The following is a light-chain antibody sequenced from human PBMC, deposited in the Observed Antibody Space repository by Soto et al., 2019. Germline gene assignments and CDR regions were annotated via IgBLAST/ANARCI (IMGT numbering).Light chain of an antibody. Sequence: QLVLTQSPSASASLGASVKLTCTLSSGHSSYAIAWHQQQPEKGPRYLMKLNSDGSHSKGDGIPDRFSVSSSGAERYLSISSLQSEDEADYYCQTWGSGIRVVFGGGTNLTVL. V-gene: IGLV4-69*01. CDR2: LNSDGSH. J-gene: IGLJ2*01. CDR3: QTWGSGIRVV. CDR1: SGHSSYA.